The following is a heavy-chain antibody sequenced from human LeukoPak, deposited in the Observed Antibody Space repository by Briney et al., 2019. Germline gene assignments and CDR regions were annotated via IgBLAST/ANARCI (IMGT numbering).Heavy chain of an antibody. D-gene: IGHD3-9*01. V-gene: IGHV3-23*01. J-gene: IGHJ4*02. CDR2: ITTVGTT. CDR1: GFSFSTYA. Sequence: PAGSLRPSCAASGFSFSTYALSWVRQASGKGLEWVSVITTVGTTSYADSVKGRFTVSRDNSKNTLYLQMNRLRAAATAGFYITIQGGPTITHFDYWGQGTLVTVSS. CDR3: TIQGGPTITHFDY.